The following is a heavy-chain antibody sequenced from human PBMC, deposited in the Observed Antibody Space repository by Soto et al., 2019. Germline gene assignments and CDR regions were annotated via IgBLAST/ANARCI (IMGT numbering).Heavy chain of an antibody. CDR2: ICSTGTT. Sequence: KTSETLSLTCSVSGGSISDTSYYWGWVRQPPGKGLEWIGSICSTGTTYYIPSLKSRVTMSVDTPKNQFSLSLNSVTAADTALYFCARHRRETGTYAQPLDYWGQGTLVTVSS. J-gene: IGHJ4*02. CDR3: ARHRRETGTYAQPLDY. D-gene: IGHD1-1*01. V-gene: IGHV4-39*01. CDR1: GGSISDTSYY.